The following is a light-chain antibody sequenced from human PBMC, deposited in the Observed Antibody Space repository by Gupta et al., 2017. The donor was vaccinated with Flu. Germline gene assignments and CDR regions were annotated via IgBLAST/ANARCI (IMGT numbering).Light chain of an antibody. Sequence: QSVLTQPPSVSAAPGKKVPISCSGSSSNIGSNYVCWYQQLPTTAHKFLIYENNKRTAGLAGRFSGSKSGTAATLGITGLQKGDEADYYCGTWDNSRRGVFGGGTKLTVL. J-gene: IGLJ3*02. CDR2: ENN. V-gene: IGLV1-51*02. CDR3: GTWDNSRRGV. CDR1: SSNIGSNY.